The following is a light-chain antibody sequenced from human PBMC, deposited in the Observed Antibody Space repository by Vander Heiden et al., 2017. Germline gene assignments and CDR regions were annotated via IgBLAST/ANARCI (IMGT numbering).Light chain of an antibody. Sequence: DIVMTQSPDSLPVSLGARATINCKSSQSVLYSSNNKNYLVWYQQKPGQPPKLLIYWASTRESGVPDRFSGSASGTDFTLTISSLQAEDVAVYYCQQYYTTPYTFGQGTKLEIK. CDR1: QSVLYSSNNKNY. CDR3: QQYYTTPYT. CDR2: WAS. J-gene: IGKJ2*01. V-gene: IGKV4-1*01.